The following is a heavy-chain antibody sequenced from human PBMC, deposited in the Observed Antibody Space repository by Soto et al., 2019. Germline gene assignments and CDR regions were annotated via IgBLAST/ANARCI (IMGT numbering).Heavy chain of an antibody. D-gene: IGHD2-2*01. CDR3: ATVHCISTSCYNWFDP. J-gene: IGHJ5*02. CDR1: GYTLTELS. Sequence: ASVKVSCKVSGYTLTELSMHWVRQAPGKGLEWMGGFDPEDGETIYAQKFQGRVTMTEDTSTDTAYMELSSLRSEDTAVYYCATVHCISTSCYNWFDPWGQGTLVTVSS. V-gene: IGHV1-24*01. CDR2: FDPEDGET.